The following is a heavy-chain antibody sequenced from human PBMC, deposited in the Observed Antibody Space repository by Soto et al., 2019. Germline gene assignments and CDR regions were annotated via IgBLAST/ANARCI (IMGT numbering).Heavy chain of an antibody. V-gene: IGHV3-74*01. CDR3: ARVATPKGFDY. Sequence: PGGSLRLSCAASGFTFSSYGMHWVRQAPGKGLVWVSRINSDGSSTSYADSVKGRFTISRDNAKNSLYLQMNSLRAEDTAVYYCARVATPKGFDYWGQGTLVTVSS. J-gene: IGHJ4*02. CDR1: GFTFSSYG. CDR2: INSDGSST. D-gene: IGHD6-6*01.